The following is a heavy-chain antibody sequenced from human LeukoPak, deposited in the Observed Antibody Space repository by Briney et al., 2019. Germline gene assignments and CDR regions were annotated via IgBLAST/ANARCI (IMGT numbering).Heavy chain of an antibody. J-gene: IGHJ6*02. CDR1: GYTFTSYD. CDR2: MNPNSGNT. CDR3: ARDPYRIYYYYYGMDV. D-gene: IGHD2-15*01. V-gene: IGHV1-8*01. Sequence: VASVKVSCKASGYTFTSYDINWVRQATGHGLEWMGWMNPNSGNTGYAQKFQGRVTMTRNTSISTAYMELSSLRSEDTAVYYCARDPYRIYYYYYGMDVWGQGTTVTVSS.